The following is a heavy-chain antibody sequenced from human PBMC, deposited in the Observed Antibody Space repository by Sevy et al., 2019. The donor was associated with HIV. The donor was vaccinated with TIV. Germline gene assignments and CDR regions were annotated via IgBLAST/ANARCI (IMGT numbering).Heavy chain of an antibody. V-gene: IGHV3-30*03. Sequence: GGSLRLSCAAFGFTFSGFGMHWVRQAPGKGLEWVALISYDGSNKYYADSVKGRFTISRDKSKNTLYLQMNSLRVEDTAVYYCARDSGLQLFRYWGQGTLVTVSS. CDR3: ARDSGLQLFRY. CDR2: ISYDGSNK. D-gene: IGHD1-1*01. J-gene: IGHJ4*02. CDR1: GFTFSGFG.